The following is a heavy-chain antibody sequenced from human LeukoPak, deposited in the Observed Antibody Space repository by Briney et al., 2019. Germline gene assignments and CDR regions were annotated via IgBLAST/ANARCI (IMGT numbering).Heavy chain of an antibody. Sequence: QAGGSLRLSCAASGFTFSSYAMSGVRQAPGRGLEWLSLISDSGESPSDADSGKGRFTISRDNSKSTVFLQMNSLRTEDTVVYYCAKSDCSSASCYTIDYWGQGILVTVSS. CDR2: ISDSGESP. CDR1: GFTFSSYA. V-gene: IGHV3-23*01. D-gene: IGHD2-2*02. J-gene: IGHJ4*02. CDR3: AKSDCSSASCYTIDY.